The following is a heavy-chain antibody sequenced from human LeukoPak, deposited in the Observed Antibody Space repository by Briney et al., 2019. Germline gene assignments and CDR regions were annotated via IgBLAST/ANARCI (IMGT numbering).Heavy chain of an antibody. CDR2: IIPILGIA. D-gene: IGHD1-7*01. CDR3: ASSITGTTSDY. CDR1: GGTFSSYA. Sequence: GASVKVSCKASGGTFSSYAISWVRQAPGQGLEWMGRIIPILGIANYAQKFQGRVTITADKSTSTAYMELSSLRSEDTAAYYCASSITGTTSDYWGQGTLVTVSS. V-gene: IGHV1-69*04. J-gene: IGHJ4*02.